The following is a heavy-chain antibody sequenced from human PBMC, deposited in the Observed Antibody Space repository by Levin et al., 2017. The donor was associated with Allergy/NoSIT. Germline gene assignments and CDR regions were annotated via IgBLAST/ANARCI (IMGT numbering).Heavy chain of an antibody. CDR3: AKDPCVFIAGYCGGDHSGY. CDR2: ISGSGGST. CDR1: GFTFSSYA. V-gene: IGHV3-23*01. D-gene: IGHD2-21*02. Sequence: GGSLRLSCAASGFTFSSYAMSWVRQAPGKGLEWVSTISGSGGSTYYADSVKGRFTISRDNSKNTLYLQMNSLRAEDTAVYYCAKDPCVFIAGYCGGDHSGYWGQGTLVTVSS. J-gene: IGHJ4*02.